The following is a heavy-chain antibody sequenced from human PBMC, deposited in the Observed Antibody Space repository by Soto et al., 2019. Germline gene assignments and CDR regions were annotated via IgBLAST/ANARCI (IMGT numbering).Heavy chain of an antibody. Sequence: EVQLLESGGGLVQPGGSLRLSCAASGFTFSSYTMSWVRQGPGKGLEWVSGISSSGGSTVYADSVKGRFTISRDNFKNTLYLQMSRLRAEDTAVYYWAKGWGDYWGQGTPVTVSS. CDR2: ISSSGGST. J-gene: IGHJ4*02. CDR3: AKGWGDY. CDR1: GFTFSSYT. D-gene: IGHD6-19*01. V-gene: IGHV3-23*01.